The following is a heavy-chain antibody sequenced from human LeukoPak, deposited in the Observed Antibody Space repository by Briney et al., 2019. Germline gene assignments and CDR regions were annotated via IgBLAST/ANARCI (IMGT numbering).Heavy chain of an antibody. CDR1: GFTFSNYW. CDR2: IKQDGSEK. Sequence: GGSLRLSCAASGFTFSNYWMSWVRQAPGKGLEWVANIKQDGSEKYYVDSVKGRFTISRDNAKNSLYLQMNSLRAEDTAVYYCAKQVGATINYYYYYMDVWGKGTTVTISS. CDR3: AKQVGATINYYYYYMDV. V-gene: IGHV3-7*01. J-gene: IGHJ6*03. D-gene: IGHD1-26*01.